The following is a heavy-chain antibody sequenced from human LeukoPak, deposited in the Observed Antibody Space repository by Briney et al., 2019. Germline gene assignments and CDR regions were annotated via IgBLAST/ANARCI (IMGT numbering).Heavy chain of an antibody. Sequence: GGSLRLSCAASGFTFSSYAMSWVRQAPGKGLEWVSAISGSGGSTYYADSVKGRFTISRDNSKNTLYLQMNSLRAEDTAVYYCAKVQGRIMATSKYNWFDPWGQGTLVTVSS. CDR2: ISGSGGST. CDR1: GFTFSSYA. D-gene: IGHD5-12*01. J-gene: IGHJ5*02. V-gene: IGHV3-23*01. CDR3: AKVQGRIMATSKYNWFDP.